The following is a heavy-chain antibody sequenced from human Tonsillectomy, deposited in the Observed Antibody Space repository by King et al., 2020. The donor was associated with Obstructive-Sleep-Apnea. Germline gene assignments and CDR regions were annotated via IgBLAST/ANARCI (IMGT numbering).Heavy chain of an antibody. CDR2: ISYDGSNK. Sequence: VQLVESGGGVVQPGRSLRLSCAASGFTFSSYAMHWVRQAPGKGLEWVAVISYDGSNKYYADSVKGRFTISRDNSKNTLYLQMNSLRAEDTAVYYCARDRDRDYYGSGRQRLYYFDYWGQGTLVTVSS. D-gene: IGHD3-10*01. V-gene: IGHV3-30-3*01. CDR3: ARDRDRDYYGSGRQRLYYFDY. J-gene: IGHJ4*02. CDR1: GFTFSSYA.